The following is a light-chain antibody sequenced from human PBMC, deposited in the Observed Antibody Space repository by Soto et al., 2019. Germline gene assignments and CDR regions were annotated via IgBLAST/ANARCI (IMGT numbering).Light chain of an antibody. J-gene: IGKJ3*01. CDR1: QSVSSTY. V-gene: IGKV3-20*01. Sequence: EIVLTQSPDTLSLSPGERATLSCRASQSVSSTYLAWFQQRPGQAPRLLMDGASSRAAGIPDRFSGSGSGTDFTLTISRLEPEDFAVYYCHHYGRSAIFTFGPGTTVDIK. CDR3: HHYGRSAIFT. CDR2: GAS.